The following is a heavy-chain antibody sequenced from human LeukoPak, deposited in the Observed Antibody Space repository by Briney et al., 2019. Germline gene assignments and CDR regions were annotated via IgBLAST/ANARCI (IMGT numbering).Heavy chain of an antibody. Sequence: PGCSLRLSCAPSGFTFRSYAMNWVRQAPGKGLEWVSSITGGGDTTHYAASVQGRFTISRDNSKNTLYLQMNSLRAEDTAVYPCARRDRGSWHFDYWGQGTLVTVSS. J-gene: IGHJ4*02. CDR3: ARRDRGSWHFDY. CDR2: ITGGGDTT. CDR1: GFTFRSYA. D-gene: IGHD6-13*01. V-gene: IGHV3-23*01.